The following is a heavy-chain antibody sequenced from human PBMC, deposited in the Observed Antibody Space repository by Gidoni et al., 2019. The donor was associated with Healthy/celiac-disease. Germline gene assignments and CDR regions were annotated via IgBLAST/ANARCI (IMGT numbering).Heavy chain of an antibody. D-gene: IGHD6-19*01. Sequence: QVQLVESGGGVVQPGRSLRLSCAASGFTFSSYGMHWVRQAPGKGLEWVAVISYDGSNKYYADSVKGRVTISRDNSKNTLYLQMNSLRAEDTAVYYCAKSSGWYWDYFDYWGQGTLVTVSS. J-gene: IGHJ4*02. CDR3: AKSSGWYWDYFDY. CDR2: ISYDGSNK. V-gene: IGHV3-30*18. CDR1: GFTFSSYG.